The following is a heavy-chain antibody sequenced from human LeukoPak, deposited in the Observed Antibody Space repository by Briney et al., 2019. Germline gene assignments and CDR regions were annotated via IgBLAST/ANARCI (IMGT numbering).Heavy chain of an antibody. D-gene: IGHD1-26*01. CDR3: AKGRSGRYYSYFDY. CDR2: IVYDGSSK. J-gene: IGHJ4*02. V-gene: IGHV3-30*02. Sequence: GGSLRLSCVASGFTFSRYWMHWVRQAPGKGLEWVAFIVYDGSSKYSADSVRGRFTISRDNSKNTLYLQMNSLRAEDTAVYYCAKGRSGRYYSYFDYWGQGTLVTVSS. CDR1: GFTFSRYW.